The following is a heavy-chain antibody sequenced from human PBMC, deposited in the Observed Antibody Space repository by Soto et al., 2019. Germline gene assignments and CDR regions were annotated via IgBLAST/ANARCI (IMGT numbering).Heavy chain of an antibody. Sequence: GGSLRLSCAASGFTFSSYAMSWVRQAPGKGLEWVSAISGSGGSTYYADSVKGRFTISRDNSKNTLYLQMNSLRAEDTAVYYCAKDLYYSNYAPYFDYWGQGTLVTVSS. J-gene: IGHJ4*02. D-gene: IGHD4-4*01. V-gene: IGHV3-23*01. CDR3: AKDLYYSNYAPYFDY. CDR2: ISGSGGST. CDR1: GFTFSSYA.